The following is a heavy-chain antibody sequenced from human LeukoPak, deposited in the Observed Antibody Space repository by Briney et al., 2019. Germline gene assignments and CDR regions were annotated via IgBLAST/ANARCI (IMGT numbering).Heavy chain of an antibody. CDR1: GLTFSSYA. V-gene: IGHV3-64*04. D-gene: IGHD2-15*01. J-gene: IGHJ4*02. CDR2: ISSNGGST. Sequence: GGSLRLSCSASGLTFSSYAMHWVRQAPGKGLEYVSAISSNGGSTYYADSVKGRFTISRDNSKNTLYLQMNSLRAEDTAVYYCAKGSGQYCSGGSCYDDYWGQGTLVTVSS. CDR3: AKGSGQYCSGGSCYDDY.